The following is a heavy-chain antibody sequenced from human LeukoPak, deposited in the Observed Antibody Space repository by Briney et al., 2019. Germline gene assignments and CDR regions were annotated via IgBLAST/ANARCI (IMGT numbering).Heavy chain of an antibody. CDR1: GFTFGSYA. Sequence: PGGSLRLSCGASGFTFGSYAMNWVPQTPQKGVEWVLAVRGSDDGTSYADSVKGRFTIFTDNSENSLYLHMNSLRADATAVYYCAINRGGSYYSGSDYWGQGTLVTVSS. CDR2: VRGSDDGT. D-gene: IGHD1-26*01. CDR3: AINRGGSYYSGSDY. V-gene: IGHV3-23*01. J-gene: IGHJ4*02.